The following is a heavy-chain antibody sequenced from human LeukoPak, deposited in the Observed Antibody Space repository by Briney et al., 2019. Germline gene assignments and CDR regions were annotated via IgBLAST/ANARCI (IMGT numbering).Heavy chain of an antibody. D-gene: IGHD3-10*01. CDR2: IYYSGST. CDR3: ARGGPRWFDP. J-gene: IGHJ5*02. V-gene: IGHV4-59*01. Sequence: SETLSLTCTVSGGSISSYYWSWIRQPPGKRLEWIGYIYYSGSTNYNPSLKSRVTISVDTSKNQFSLKLSSVTAADTAVYYCARGGPRWFDPWGQGTLVTVSS. CDR1: GGSISSYY.